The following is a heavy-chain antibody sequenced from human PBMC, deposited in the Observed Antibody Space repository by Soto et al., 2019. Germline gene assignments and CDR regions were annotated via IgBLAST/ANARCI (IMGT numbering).Heavy chain of an antibody. CDR3: ARDSSTSHYYGMDV. CDR2: INHSGST. V-gene: IGHV4-34*01. D-gene: IGHD2-2*01. Sequence: PSETLSLTCAVYGGSFSGYYWSWIRQPPGKGLEWIGEINHSGSTNYNPSLKSRVTISVDMSKNQFSLKLSSVTAADTAVYYCARDSSTSHYYGMDVWGQGTTVTVSS. CDR1: GGSFSGYY. J-gene: IGHJ6*02.